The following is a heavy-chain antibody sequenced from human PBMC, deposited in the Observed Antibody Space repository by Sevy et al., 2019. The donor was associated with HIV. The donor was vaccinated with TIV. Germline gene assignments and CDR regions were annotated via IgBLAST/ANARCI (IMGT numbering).Heavy chain of an antibody. CDR1: GFSFRSYW. Sequence: GGSLRLSCAASGFSFRSYWLTWVRQAPGKGLEWVASIYQDGSEKYYMDSVKGRITGSRDNAKNSLFLQMNRLRVEDTSVYYCAREGSYGDYMLSYYYGMDVWGQGTTVTVSS. CDR2: IYQDGSEK. D-gene: IGHD4-17*01. CDR3: AREGSYGDYMLSYYYGMDV. J-gene: IGHJ6*02. V-gene: IGHV3-7*01.